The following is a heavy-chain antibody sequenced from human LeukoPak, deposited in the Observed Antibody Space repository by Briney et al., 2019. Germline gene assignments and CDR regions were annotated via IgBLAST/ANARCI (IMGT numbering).Heavy chain of an antibody. J-gene: IGHJ3*02. CDR3: AKDRAEAYAFDI. CDR2: ISGSADST. Sequence: GGSLRLSCAASGFTFSSYVMYWVRQAPGKGVEGVSTISGSADSTYYAASVKGRFTISRDNSKNTLYLQMSSLRADDTAIYYCAKDRAEAYAFDIWGQGTVVTVSS. D-gene: IGHD3-10*01. V-gene: IGHV3-23*01. CDR1: GFTFSSYV.